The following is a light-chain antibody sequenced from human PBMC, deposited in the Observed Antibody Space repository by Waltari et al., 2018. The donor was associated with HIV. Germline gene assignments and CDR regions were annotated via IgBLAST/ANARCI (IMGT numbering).Light chain of an antibody. Sequence: DIQMTQSPSSLSASVGDRVTITCRASQTISSYLHWYQLKPGRAPNLLIFAASSLQRGVPSRFSGSGSETDFTITISDVQPEDSAIYYCQQSYSTSWTFGQGTKVEIK. CDR3: QQSYSTSWT. CDR1: QTISSY. CDR2: AAS. V-gene: IGKV1-39*01. J-gene: IGKJ1*01.